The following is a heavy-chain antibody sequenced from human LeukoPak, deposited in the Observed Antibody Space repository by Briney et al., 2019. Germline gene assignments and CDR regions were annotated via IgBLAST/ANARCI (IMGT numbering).Heavy chain of an antibody. J-gene: IGHJ4*02. D-gene: IGHD4-17*01. Sequence: GGSLRLSCAASGFTFSSYAMHWVRQAPGKGLEWVAVISYDGSNKYYADSVKGRFTISRDNSKNTLYLQMNSLRAEDTDVYYCARESTPDDYGDLHFDYWGQGTLVTVSS. CDR1: GFTFSSYA. V-gene: IGHV3-30-3*01. CDR2: ISYDGSNK. CDR3: ARESTPDDYGDLHFDY.